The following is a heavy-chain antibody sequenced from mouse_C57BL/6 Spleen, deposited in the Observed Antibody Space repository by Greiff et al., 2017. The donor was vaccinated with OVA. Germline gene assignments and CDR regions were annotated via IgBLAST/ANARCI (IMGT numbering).Heavy chain of an antibody. CDR2: IYPGDGDT. CDR3: ARVYPYYFDY. D-gene: IGHD1-1*01. CDR1: GYAFSSSW. V-gene: IGHV1-82*01. J-gene: IGHJ2*01. Sequence: VQLQQSGPELVKPGASVKISCKASGYAFSSSWMNWVKQRPGKGLEWIGRIYPGDGDTNYNGKFKGKATLTADKSSSTAYMQLSSLTSEDSAVYFCARVYPYYFDYWGQGTTLTVSS.